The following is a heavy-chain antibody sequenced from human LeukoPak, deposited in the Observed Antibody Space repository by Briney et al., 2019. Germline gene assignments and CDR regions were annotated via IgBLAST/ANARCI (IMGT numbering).Heavy chain of an antibody. V-gene: IGHV3-30*18. Sequence: GGSLRLSCAASGFSFSIAWMHWVRQAPGKGLEWVAVISYDGSNKYYADSVKGRFTISRDNSKNTLYLQMNSLRAEDTAVYYCAKDNSSSFDYWGQGTLVTVSS. CDR3: AKDNSSSFDY. CDR1: GFSFSIAW. CDR2: ISYDGSNK. J-gene: IGHJ4*02. D-gene: IGHD6-13*01.